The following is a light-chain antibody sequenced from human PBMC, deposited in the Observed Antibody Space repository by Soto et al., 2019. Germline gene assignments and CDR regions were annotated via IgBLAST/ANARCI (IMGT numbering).Light chain of an antibody. V-gene: IGLV1-40*01. J-gene: IGLJ2*01. CDR1: KSNIGAVYD. CDR3: QFYDSSLTSSVV. CDR2: ANK. Sequence: QSVLTQPPSVSGAPGQTVTISCAGTKSNIGAVYDVHWYQQLPGAAPKLLIYANKIRPSGVPDRFSGSKSGTSASLAIAGLQAEDEAVYYCQFYDSSLTSSVVFGGGTKLTVL.